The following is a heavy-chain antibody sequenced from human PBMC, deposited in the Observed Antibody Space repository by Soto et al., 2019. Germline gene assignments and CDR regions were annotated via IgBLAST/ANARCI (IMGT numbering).Heavy chain of an antibody. CDR2: ISGSGGST. J-gene: IGHJ4*02. D-gene: IGHD4-4*01. CDR1: GFTFSDYY. V-gene: IGHV3-23*01. Sequence: GGSLRLSCAASGFTFSDYYMSWIRQAPGKGLEWVSYISGSGGSTYYADSVKGRFTISRDNSKNTLYLQMNSLRAEDTAVYYCAKARALYSNYVNSPFDYWGQGTLVTVSS. CDR3: AKARALYSNYVNSPFDY.